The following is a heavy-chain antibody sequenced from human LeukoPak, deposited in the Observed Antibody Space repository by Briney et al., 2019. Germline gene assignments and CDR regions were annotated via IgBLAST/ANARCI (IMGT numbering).Heavy chain of an antibody. CDR3: ARGGGATRIDY. V-gene: IGHV4-61*02. J-gene: IGHJ4*02. CDR2: IYTSGST. Sequence: SETLSLICSVSGDSIRSGTYYWSWILQPAGKGLEWIGRIYTSGSTSYNPALKSRVTISVDTSKNQFSLKLTSVTAADTAVYYCARGGGATRIDYCGQGTLVTVSS. CDR1: GDSIRSGTYY. D-gene: IGHD3-10*01.